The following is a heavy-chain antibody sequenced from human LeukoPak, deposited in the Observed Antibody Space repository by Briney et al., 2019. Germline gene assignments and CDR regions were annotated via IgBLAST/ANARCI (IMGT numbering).Heavy chain of an antibody. V-gene: IGHV4-34*01. CDR3: ARGQYAYATNLDF. CDR1: GGSFSGYY. J-gene: IGHJ4*02. Sequence: TSETLSLTCAVYGGSFSGYYWSWIRQPPGKGLEWIGGINHSGSTNSNPSLKSRVTISVDTSKNQFSLKLSSVTAADTAVYYCARGQYAYATNLDFWGQGTLVTVSS. CDR2: INHSGST. D-gene: IGHD2-8*01.